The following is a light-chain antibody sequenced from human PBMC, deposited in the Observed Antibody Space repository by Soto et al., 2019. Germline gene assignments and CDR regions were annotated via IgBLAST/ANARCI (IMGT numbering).Light chain of an antibody. CDR3: QQYNNWPPWT. CDR1: QSVSNN. J-gene: IGKJ1*01. CDR2: GAS. V-gene: IGKV3-15*01. Sequence: EIVLTQSPGTLSLSPGERATLSCRASQSVSNNLAWYQQKVGQAPRLLIYGASTRATGIPARFSGSGSGTEFTLTISSLQSEDFAVYYCQQYNNWPPWTFGQGTKVDIK.